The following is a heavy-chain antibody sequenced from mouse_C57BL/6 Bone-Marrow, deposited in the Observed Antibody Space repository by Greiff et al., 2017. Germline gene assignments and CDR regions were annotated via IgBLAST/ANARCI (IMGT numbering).Heavy chain of an antibody. CDR1: GYTFTSYW. CDR3: ARGDGYYGRVDY. Sequence: QVQLQQPGAELVMPGASVKLSCKASGYTFTSYWMHWVKQRPGQGLEWIGEIDPSDSYTNYNQKFKGKSTLTVDKSSSTAYMQLSSLTSEDSAVYYCARGDGYYGRVDYWGQGTTLTVSS. CDR2: IDPSDSYT. D-gene: IGHD2-3*01. J-gene: IGHJ2*01. V-gene: IGHV1-69*01.